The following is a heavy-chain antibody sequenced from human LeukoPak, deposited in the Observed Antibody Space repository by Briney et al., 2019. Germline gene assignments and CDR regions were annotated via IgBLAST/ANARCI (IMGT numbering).Heavy chain of an antibody. Sequence: GGSLRLSCAASGFTFSSYSMNWVRQAPGKGLEWVSYISSSSSTIYYADSVKGRFTISRDNAKNSLYLQMNSLRAEDTAVYCCARAQLRETYYDFWSGYYTRHDAFDIWGQGTMVTVSS. D-gene: IGHD3-3*01. J-gene: IGHJ3*02. V-gene: IGHV3-48*01. CDR3: ARAQLRETYYDFWSGYYTRHDAFDI. CDR1: GFTFSSYS. CDR2: ISSSSSTI.